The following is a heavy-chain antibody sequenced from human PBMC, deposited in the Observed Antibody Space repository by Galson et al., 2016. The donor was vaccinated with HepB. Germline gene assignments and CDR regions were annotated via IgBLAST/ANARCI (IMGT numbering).Heavy chain of an antibody. CDR1: GFSFSAYA. J-gene: IGHJ4*02. Sequence: SLRLSCAGSGFSFSAYAVHWVRQTPGKGLEWVAVIWSGGIKKYYADSVEGRFTISRDNSENTVYLQIDTLRVEDTAVYYCRRGASNWGQGTLVTVSS. V-gene: IGHV3-33*01. CDR2: IWSGGIKK. D-gene: IGHD1-26*01. CDR3: RRGASN.